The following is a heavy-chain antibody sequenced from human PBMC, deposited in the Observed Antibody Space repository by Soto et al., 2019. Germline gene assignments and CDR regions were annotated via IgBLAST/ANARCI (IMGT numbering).Heavy chain of an antibody. CDR2: INHRGTT. CDR1: GESLRGYY. V-gene: IGHV4-34*04. Sequence: QVQLQQWGTGLLKPSETLSLHCAVYGESLRGYYWSWIRQTPAMGLEWIGEINHRGTTNHDSSLKSRAFISIDTSKNQASLRLNYVTAADTAVYYCARGYPRSILSTSLTTSYWFDSWGQGTLVTVSS. J-gene: IGHJ5*01. D-gene: IGHD2-21*01. CDR3: ARGYPRSILSTSLTTSYWFDS.